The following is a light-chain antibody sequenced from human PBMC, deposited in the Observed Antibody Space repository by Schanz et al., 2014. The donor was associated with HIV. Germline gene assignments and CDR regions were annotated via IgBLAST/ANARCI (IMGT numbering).Light chain of an antibody. CDR1: QSISSSL. CDR3: LHYNGWPT. J-gene: IGKJ5*01. CDR2: AAS. Sequence: IVLTQSPGTLSLSPGERGTLSCRASQSISSSLLAWYQKKPGQAPTLLIYAASSRASGIPDRFSGSGSGADFILTISRLEPEDFALYYCLHYNGWPTFGQGTRLEIK. V-gene: IGKV3-20*01.